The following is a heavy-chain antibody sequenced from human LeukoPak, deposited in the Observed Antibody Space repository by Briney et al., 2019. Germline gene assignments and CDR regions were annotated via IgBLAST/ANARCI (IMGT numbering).Heavy chain of an antibody. CDR2: IKQDGSEK. V-gene: IGHV3-7*03. D-gene: IGHD2-21*01. J-gene: IGHJ4*02. CDR3: AKAPVTSCRGAYCYPFDS. Sequence: GGSLRLSCAASGFTFSSYWMSWVRQAPGKGLEWVANIKQDGSEKYYVDSVKGRFTISRDNAKNSLYLQMNSLRAEGAAVYFCAKAPVTSCRGAYCYPFDSWGQGTLVTVSS. CDR1: GFTFSSYW.